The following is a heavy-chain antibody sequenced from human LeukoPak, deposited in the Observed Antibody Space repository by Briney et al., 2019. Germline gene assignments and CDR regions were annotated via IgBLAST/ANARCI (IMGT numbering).Heavy chain of an antibody. J-gene: IGHJ4*02. Sequence: GGSLRLSXEASGFTFTTYAMSWVRQAPGKGLQWVSGISSGDSSTYYTDSVKGRFTISRDNSKNTLYLQINSLRAEDTAVYYCAKCMSGSGVCLNFDSWGQGILVTVSS. CDR3: AKCMSGSGVCLNFDS. CDR2: ISSGDSST. CDR1: GFTFTTYA. D-gene: IGHD2-21*02. V-gene: IGHV3-23*01.